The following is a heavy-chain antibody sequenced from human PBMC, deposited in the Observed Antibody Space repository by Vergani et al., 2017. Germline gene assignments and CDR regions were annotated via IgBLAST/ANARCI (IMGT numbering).Heavy chain of an antibody. CDR1: GGPISSYY. CDR2: IDYRGIT. V-gene: IGHV4-59*01. Sequence: QVQLQESGPGLVKPSETLSLTCTVSGGPISSYYWSWLRRPPGKGLEWIGNIDYRGITNYSPSLKSRVTISVDTSKNQFSLTLSSVTAADTAVYYCARDLSSTWSRYFDRWGRGTLMTVPS. D-gene: IGHD6-13*01. CDR3: ARDLSSTWSRYFDR. J-gene: IGHJ2*01.